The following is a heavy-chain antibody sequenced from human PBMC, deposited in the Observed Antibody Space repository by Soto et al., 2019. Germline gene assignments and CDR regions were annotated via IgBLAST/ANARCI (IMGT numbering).Heavy chain of an antibody. CDR2: ISSSGST. Sequence: LSIKSTDSGYRIIVLEYFISIRQFPGRGLEWIGCISSSGSTYYNPALNNRISLSLDTSQNQFSLKLLSVTAADTAIYYCARSGVTGIVIPSHWFDPWGQGTLVTV. V-gene: IGHV4-31*03. CDR1: GYRIIVLEY. CDR3: ARSGVTGIVIPSHWFDP. D-gene: IGHD2-21*02. J-gene: IGHJ5*02.